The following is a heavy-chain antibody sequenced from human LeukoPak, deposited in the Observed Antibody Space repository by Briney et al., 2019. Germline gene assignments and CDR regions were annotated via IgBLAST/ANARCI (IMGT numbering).Heavy chain of an antibody. CDR3: AKVAWVY. J-gene: IGHJ4*02. D-gene: IGHD7-27*01. V-gene: IGHV3-30*18. Sequence: SGGSLRLSCAASGFTFSSYGMHWVRQAPGKGLEWVAVISYDGSNKYYADSVKGRFTISRDNSKNTLYLQMNSLRAEDTAVYYCAKVAWVYWGQGTLVTVSS. CDR1: GFTFSSYG. CDR2: ISYDGSNK.